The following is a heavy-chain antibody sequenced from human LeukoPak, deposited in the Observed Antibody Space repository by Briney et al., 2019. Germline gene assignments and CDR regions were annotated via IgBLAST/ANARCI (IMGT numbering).Heavy chain of an antibody. CDR1: GYSFTSYG. Sequence: ASVKVSCKTSGYSFTSYGITWVRQAPGQGLEWMGIINPSGGSTSYAQKFQGRVTMTRDTSTSTVYMELSSLRSEDTAVYYCARAGRGYSGYDFHYWGQGTLVTVSS. CDR3: ARAGRGYSGYDFHY. CDR2: INPSGGST. D-gene: IGHD5-12*01. V-gene: IGHV1-46*01. J-gene: IGHJ4*02.